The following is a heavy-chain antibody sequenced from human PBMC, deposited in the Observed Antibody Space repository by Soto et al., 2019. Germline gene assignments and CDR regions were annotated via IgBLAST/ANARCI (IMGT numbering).Heavy chain of an antibody. D-gene: IGHD2-8*02. Sequence: GASVKVSCKASGYRFISYGITWVRQAPGQGLEWMGWISPYNGDANYAQEVLGRATMTTDTSTTTAYMELRSLRSDDTAVYFCARKPTGLPLDFWGQGTTVTVSS. V-gene: IGHV1-18*01. J-gene: IGHJ6*02. CDR3: ARKPTGLPLDF. CDR1: GYRFISYG. CDR2: ISPYNGDA.